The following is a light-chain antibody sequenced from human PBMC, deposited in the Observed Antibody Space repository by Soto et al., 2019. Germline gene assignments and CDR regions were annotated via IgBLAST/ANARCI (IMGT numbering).Light chain of an antibody. CDR1: QSVSSNY. CDR3: QRYGSSLTS. V-gene: IGKV3-20*01. J-gene: IGKJ5*01. Sequence: EIVLTQSPGTLPLSPGERATLSCRASQSVSSNYLAWYQQKPGQAPRLLIYGASSRATGIPDRGSGSGSGTVFPVTMSRLEPEDFAVYYCQRYGSSLTSFGQGTRLETK. CDR2: GAS.